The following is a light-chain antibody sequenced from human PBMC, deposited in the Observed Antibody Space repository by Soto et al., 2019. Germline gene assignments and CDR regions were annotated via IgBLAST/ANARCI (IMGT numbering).Light chain of an antibody. V-gene: IGKV3-15*01. CDR1: QSVSSN. CDR2: GAS. J-gene: IGKJ1*01. Sequence: MMTLSPGAVSLSTGERVTLSFRASQSVSSNLAWYQHKAGQTPRLLIYGASTRATGIAARFSGSGSGTEFTLTLSRLQSQDFALFYCQQYNKWPWTSGQGAKV. CDR3: QQYNKWPWT.